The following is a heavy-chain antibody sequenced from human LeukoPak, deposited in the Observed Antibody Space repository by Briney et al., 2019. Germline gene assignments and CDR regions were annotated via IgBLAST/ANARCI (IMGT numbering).Heavy chain of an antibody. J-gene: IGHJ3*02. CDR3: ARGGYCSGGSCYGAFDI. CDR2: ISSSSSYI. Sequence: PGGSLRLSCAASGFTFSSYSMNWVRQAPGKGLEWVSSISSSSSYIYYADSVKGRFTISRDNAKNSLYLQMNSLRAEDTALYYCARGGYCSGGSCYGAFDIWGQGTMVTVSS. D-gene: IGHD2-15*01. CDR1: GFTFSSYS. V-gene: IGHV3-21*04.